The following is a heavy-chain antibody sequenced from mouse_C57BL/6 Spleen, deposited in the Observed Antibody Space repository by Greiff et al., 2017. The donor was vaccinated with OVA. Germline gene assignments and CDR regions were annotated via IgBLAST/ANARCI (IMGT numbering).Heavy chain of an antibody. V-gene: IGHV1-74*01. CDR1: GYTFTSYW. CDR3: ATENYGSSYWFAY. Sequence: QVQLQQSGAELVKPGASVKVSCKASGYTFTSYWMHWVKQRPGQGLEWIGRIHPSDSDTNYNQKFKGKATLTVDKSSSTAYMQLSSLTSEDSAVYYCATENYGSSYWFAYWGQGTLVTVSA. CDR2: IHPSDSDT. J-gene: IGHJ3*01. D-gene: IGHD1-1*01.